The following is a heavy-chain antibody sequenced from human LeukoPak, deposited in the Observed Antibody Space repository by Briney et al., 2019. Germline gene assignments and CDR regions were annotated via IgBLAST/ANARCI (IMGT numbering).Heavy chain of an antibody. J-gene: IGHJ4*02. D-gene: IGHD7-27*01. CDR2: LSGSGGTT. V-gene: IGHV3-23*01. CDR3: ANATGDGGTFDY. CDR1: GFTFNSYA. Sequence: GGSLRLSCAASGFTFNSYAMSWLRPAPGKGLEWVSALSGSGGTTYYADYVKGRFTISRDNSKNMLYLQMNSLRAEDTAVYYCANATGDGGTFDYWGRGTLVTVSS.